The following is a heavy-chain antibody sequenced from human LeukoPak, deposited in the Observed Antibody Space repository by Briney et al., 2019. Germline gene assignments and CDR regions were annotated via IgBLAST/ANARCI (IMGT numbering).Heavy chain of an antibody. CDR1: GGSISSSSYY. CDR3: ARDDGGHHPHWYFDL. CDR2: IYYSGST. Sequence: SETLSLTCTVSGGSISSSSYYWGWIRQPPGKGLEWIGSIYYSGSTYYNPSLKSRVTISVDTSKNQFSLKLSSVTAADTAVYYCARDDGGHHPHWYFDLWGRGTLVTVSS. J-gene: IGHJ2*01. V-gene: IGHV4-39*07. D-gene: IGHD3-16*01.